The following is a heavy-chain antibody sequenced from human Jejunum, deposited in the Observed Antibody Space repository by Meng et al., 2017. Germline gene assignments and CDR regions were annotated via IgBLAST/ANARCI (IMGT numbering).Heavy chain of an antibody. V-gene: IGHV4-34*01. CDR2: INDSGST. D-gene: IGHD4-11*01. J-gene: IGHJ4*02. CDR3: ARGNEYSNYGADF. CDR1: GGSISDYY. Sequence: QVKLQQWGAGLFNHPETLSLTCAVYGGSISDYYWTWIRQPPGKGLEWIGEINDSGSTNYNPSLKSRVTISVDTSKSQFYLRVSSVTAADTAVYYCARGNEYSNYGADFWGQGTLVTVSS.